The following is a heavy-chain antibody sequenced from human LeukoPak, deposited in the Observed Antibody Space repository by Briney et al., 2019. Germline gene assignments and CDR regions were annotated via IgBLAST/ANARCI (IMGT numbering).Heavy chain of an antibody. D-gene: IGHD6-6*01. CDR2: IKQDGSEK. CDR1: GFTFSSYW. J-gene: IGHJ6*02. CDR3: ARAYSSSPGYYYYGMDV. Sequence: GGSLRLSCAASGFTFSSYWMSWVRQAPGKGLEWVANIKQDGSEKYYVDSVKGRFTISRDNAKNSLYLQMNSLRAEDTAVYYCARAYSSSPGYYYYGMDVWGQGTTVTVSS. V-gene: IGHV3-7*03.